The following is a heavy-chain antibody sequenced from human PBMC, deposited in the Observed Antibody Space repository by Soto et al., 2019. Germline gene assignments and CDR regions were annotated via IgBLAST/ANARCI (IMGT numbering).Heavy chain of an antibody. V-gene: IGHV1-18*01. D-gene: IGHD3-22*01. CDR3: AREDYYYDSSGYYSAYGMDV. J-gene: IGHJ6*02. CDR1: GYTFTSYG. CDR2: ISAYNGNT. Sequence: AEVSWKASGYTFTSYGMSWVRQEHGQGLEWMGWISAYNGNTNYAQKLQGRVTMTTDASTSTAYMELRSLRSDDTAVYYCAREDYYYDSSGYYSAYGMDVWGQGTTVTVSS.